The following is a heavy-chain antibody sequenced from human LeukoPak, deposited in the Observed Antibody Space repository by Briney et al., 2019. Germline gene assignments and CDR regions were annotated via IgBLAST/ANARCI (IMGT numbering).Heavy chain of an antibody. CDR3: ARRNAMDV. V-gene: IGHV3-7*03. CDR2: INRDGSER. J-gene: IGHJ6*02. Sequence: GGSLRLSCAASGFTFSNYWMTWVRQAPGKGLEWVANINRDGSERYYVDSVKGRFTISRDDAKSSLYLQMNSLRAEDSAVYYCARRNAMDVWGQGTTVIVFS. CDR1: GFTFSNYW.